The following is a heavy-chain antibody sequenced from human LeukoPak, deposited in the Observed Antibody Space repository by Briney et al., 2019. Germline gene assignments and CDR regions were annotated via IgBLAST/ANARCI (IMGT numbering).Heavy chain of an antibody. CDR1: GFTFSSYA. D-gene: IGHD3-10*01. CDR2: VSGSGGST. CDR3: AKDFHSSGSYYAYFDY. V-gene: IGHV3-23*01. J-gene: IGHJ4*02. Sequence: PGGSLRLSCAASGFTFSSYAMSWVRQAPGKGLEWVSAVSGSGGSTYYADSVKGRFTISRDNSKNTLYLQMNSLRAEDTAVYYCAKDFHSSGSYYAYFDYWGQGTLVTVSS.